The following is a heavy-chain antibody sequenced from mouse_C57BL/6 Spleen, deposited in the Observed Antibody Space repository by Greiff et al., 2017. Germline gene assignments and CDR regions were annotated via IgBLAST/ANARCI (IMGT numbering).Heavy chain of an antibody. CDR1: GYTFTDYE. CDR3: TRSDYGSSYWYFDV. CDR2: IDPETGGT. J-gene: IGHJ1*03. D-gene: IGHD1-1*01. Sequence: QVQLQQSGAELVRPGASVTLSCKASGYTFTDYEMHWVKQTPVHGLEWIGAIDPETGGTAYNQKFKGKAILTADKSSSTAYMELRSLTSEDSAVYYGTRSDYGSSYWYFDVWGTGTTVTVSS. V-gene: IGHV1-15*01.